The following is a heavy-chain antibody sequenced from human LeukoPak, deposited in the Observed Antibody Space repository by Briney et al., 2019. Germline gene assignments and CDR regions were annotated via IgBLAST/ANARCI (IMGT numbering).Heavy chain of an antibody. D-gene: IGHD2-15*01. Sequence: ASVKVSCKVSGYTLTELSMHWVRQAPGKGLEWMGGFDPEDGETIYAQKFQGRVTMTEDTSTDTAYMELSSLGSEDTAVYYCARTPIHCSGGSCYSFDYWGQGTLVTVSS. CDR1: GYTLTELS. CDR3: ARTPIHCSGGSCYSFDY. V-gene: IGHV1-24*01. J-gene: IGHJ4*02. CDR2: FDPEDGET.